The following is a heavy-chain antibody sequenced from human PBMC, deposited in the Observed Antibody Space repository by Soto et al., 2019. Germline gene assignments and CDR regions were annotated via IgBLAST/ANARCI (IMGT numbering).Heavy chain of an antibody. CDR3: ARQIYDSDTGPNFQYYFDS. D-gene: IGHD3-22*01. V-gene: IGHV5-10-1*01. CDR2: IGPSDYKT. J-gene: IGHJ4*02. Sequence: GEPLMISCKGSGYSTADYWITWVRQNPGKGLEWMGRIGPSDYKTYYSPSLRGHVTITATKSITTVFLQWSSLRASDTAMYYCARQIYDSDTGPNFQYYFDSWGQGTPVTVSS. CDR1: GYSTADYW.